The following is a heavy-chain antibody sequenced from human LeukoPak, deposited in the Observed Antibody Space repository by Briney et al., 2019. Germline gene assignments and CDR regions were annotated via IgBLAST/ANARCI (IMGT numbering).Heavy chain of an antibody. CDR3: ARTVGYCSGGSCLDYGMDV. V-gene: IGHV3-21*01. J-gene: IGHJ6*02. D-gene: IGHD2-15*01. Sequence: GGFLRLSCAASGFTFTRYWMHWVRQAPGKGLEWVSSISSSSSYIYYADSVKGRFTISRDNAKNSLYLQMNSLRAEDTAVYYCARTVGYCSGGSCLDYGMDVWGQGTTVTVSS. CDR2: ISSSSSYI. CDR1: GFTFTRYW.